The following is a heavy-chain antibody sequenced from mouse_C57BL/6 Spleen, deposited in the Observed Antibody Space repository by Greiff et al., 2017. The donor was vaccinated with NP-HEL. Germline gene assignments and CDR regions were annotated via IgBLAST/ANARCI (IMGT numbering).Heavy chain of an antibody. CDR1: GYAFSSYW. Sequence: VHLQQSGAELVKPGASVKISCKASGYAFSSYWMNWVKQRPGKGLEWIGQIYPGDGDTNYNGKFKGKATLTADKSSSTAYMQLSSLTSEDSAVYFCASIYYGNPFAYWGQGTLVTVSA. D-gene: IGHD2-1*01. J-gene: IGHJ3*01. V-gene: IGHV1-80*01. CDR2: IYPGDGDT. CDR3: ASIYYGNPFAY.